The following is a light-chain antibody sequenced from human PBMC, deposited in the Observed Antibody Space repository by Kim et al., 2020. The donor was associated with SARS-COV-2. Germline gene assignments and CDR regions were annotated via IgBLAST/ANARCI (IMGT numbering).Light chain of an antibody. J-gene: IGLJ2*01. CDR2: GKN. CDR1: SLRSCN. V-gene: IGLV3-19*01. Sequence: AWGQTVRSKCQGDSLRSCNATWYQQKPGQAPIVVIYGKNNRPSGIPDRFSGSSSGDTASLTITGTQAGDEADYYCNSRGSNDNVLFGGGTQLTVL. CDR3: NSRGSNDNVL.